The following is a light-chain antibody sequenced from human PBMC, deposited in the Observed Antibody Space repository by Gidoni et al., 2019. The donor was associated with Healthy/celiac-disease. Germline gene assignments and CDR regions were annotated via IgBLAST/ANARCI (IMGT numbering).Light chain of an antibody. CDR2: LNSDGSH. CDR1: SGHSSYA. Sequence: QLVLTQSPSASASPGASVKRTCPLSSGHSSYAIAWHQQQPEKGPRYLMKLNSDGSHSKGDGIPDRFSGSSSGAERYLTISSLQYEDEADYYCQTWGTGSWVFGGGTKLTVL. J-gene: IGLJ3*02. V-gene: IGLV4-69*01. CDR3: QTWGTGSWV.